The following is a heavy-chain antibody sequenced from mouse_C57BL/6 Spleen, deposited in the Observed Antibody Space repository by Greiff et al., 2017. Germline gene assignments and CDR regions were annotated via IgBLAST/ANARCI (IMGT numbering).Heavy chain of an antibody. J-gene: IGHJ3*01. V-gene: IGHV1-55*01. Sequence: VQLQQSGAELVKPGASVKMSCKASGYTFTSYWITWVKQRPGQGLEWIGDIYPGSGSTNYNEKFKSKATLTVDTSSSTAYMQLSSLTSEDSAVYYCARHYYSNPWFAYWGQGTLVTVSA. CDR3: ARHYYSNPWFAY. CDR2: IYPGSGST. D-gene: IGHD2-5*01. CDR1: GYTFTSYW.